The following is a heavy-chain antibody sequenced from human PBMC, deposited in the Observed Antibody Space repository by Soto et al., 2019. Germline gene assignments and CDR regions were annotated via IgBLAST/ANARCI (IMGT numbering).Heavy chain of an antibody. Sequence: GGSLRLSCAASGFTFSSYGMHWVRQAPGKGLEWVAVISYDGSNKYYADSVKGRFTISRDNSKNTLYLQMNSLRAEDTAVYYCANFYSGSTISDYWGQGTLVTVSS. CDR1: GFTFSSYG. D-gene: IGHD3-3*01. CDR2: ISYDGSNK. V-gene: IGHV3-30*18. CDR3: ANFYSGSTISDY. J-gene: IGHJ4*02.